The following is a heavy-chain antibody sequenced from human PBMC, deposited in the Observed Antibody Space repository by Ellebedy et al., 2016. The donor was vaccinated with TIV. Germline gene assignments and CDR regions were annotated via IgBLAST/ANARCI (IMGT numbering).Heavy chain of an antibody. CDR2: ISYDGSNK. CDR1: GFTFSSYG. Sequence: GESLKISXAASGFTFSSYGMHWVRQAPGKGLEWVAVISYDGSNKYYADSVKGRFTISRDNSKNTLYLQMNSLRAEDTAVYYCAKEDTIFGVDISFDYWGQGTLVTVSS. D-gene: IGHD3-3*01. CDR3: AKEDTIFGVDISFDY. J-gene: IGHJ4*02. V-gene: IGHV3-30*18.